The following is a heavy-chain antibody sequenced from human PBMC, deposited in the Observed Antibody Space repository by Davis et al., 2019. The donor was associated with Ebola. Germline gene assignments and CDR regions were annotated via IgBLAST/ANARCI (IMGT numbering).Heavy chain of an antibody. CDR2: IKEDGSEN. V-gene: IGHV3-7*03. CDR3: ARGHGWLDY. Sequence: GESLKISCAASGFTFSGYWMTWVRQAPKKGLEWLAHIKEDGSENYFVDSVKGRFTISRDNAKKSLYLQMSSLRAEDTAVYYCARGHGWLDYWGQGTLVTVSS. J-gene: IGHJ4*02. CDR1: GFTFSGYW. D-gene: IGHD6-19*01.